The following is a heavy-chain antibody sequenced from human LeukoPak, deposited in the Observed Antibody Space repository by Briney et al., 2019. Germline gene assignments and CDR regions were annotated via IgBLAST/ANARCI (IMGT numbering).Heavy chain of an antibody. J-gene: IGHJ4*02. CDR2: FDPEGGET. Sequence: ASVKVSCKVSGYTLTELSMHWVRQAPGQGLGWVGGFDPEGGETIYAPKFEGGITMIEDTYTETAHMQQMNRIRAEDTAYYCATALDFDYWGQGTLVTVSS. CDR1: GYTLTELS. CDR3: ATALDFDY. V-gene: IGHV1-24*01.